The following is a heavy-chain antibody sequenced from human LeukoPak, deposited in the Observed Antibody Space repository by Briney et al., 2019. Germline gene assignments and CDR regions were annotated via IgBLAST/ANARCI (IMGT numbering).Heavy chain of an antibody. D-gene: IGHD3-3*01. CDR2: IWYDGSNK. Sequence: GRSLRLSCAASGFTFSSYGMHWVRQAPGKGLEWVAVIWYDGSNKYYADSVKGRFTISRDNSKNTLYLQMNSLRAEDTAVYYCARDRGDYDFWSGSLDFDYWGQGTLVTVSS. CDR1: GFTFSSYG. CDR3: ARDRGDYDFWSGSLDFDY. V-gene: IGHV3-33*08. J-gene: IGHJ4*02.